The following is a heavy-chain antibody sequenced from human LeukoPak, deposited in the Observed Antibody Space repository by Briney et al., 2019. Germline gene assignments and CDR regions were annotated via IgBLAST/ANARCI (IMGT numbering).Heavy chain of an antibody. CDR3: ARVRITMVRGAPDGMDV. J-gene: IGHJ6*02. CDR2: IWYDGSNK. V-gene: IGHV3-33*01. CDR1: GFTFSSYG. Sequence: GGSLRLSCAASGFTFSSYGMHWVRQAPGKGLEWVAVIWYDGSNKYYADSVKGRFTISRDNSKNTLYLQMNSLRAEDTAVYYCARVRITMVRGAPDGMDVWGQATTVTVSS. D-gene: IGHD3-10*01.